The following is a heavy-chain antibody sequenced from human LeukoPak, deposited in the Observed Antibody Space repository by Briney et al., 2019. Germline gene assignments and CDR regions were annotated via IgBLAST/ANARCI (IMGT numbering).Heavy chain of an antibody. J-gene: IGHJ4*02. CDR1: GFTVSSNY. CDR3: ARVLKYNYYDSSGYYTYPSYFFDY. D-gene: IGHD3-22*01. V-gene: IGHV3-53*01. Sequence: GGSLRLSCAASGFTVSSNYMSWVRQAPGKGLEWVSVIYSDGSTYYADSVKGRFTIFRDNSKNTLYLPMNSLRAEDTALNYCARVLKYNYYDSSGYYTYPSYFFDYWGQGTLVTVSS. CDR2: IYSDGST.